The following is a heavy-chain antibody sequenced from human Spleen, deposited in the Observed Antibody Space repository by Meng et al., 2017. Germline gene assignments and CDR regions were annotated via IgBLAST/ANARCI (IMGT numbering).Heavy chain of an antibody. CDR1: GFTFSSYA. D-gene: IGHD6-13*01. CDR3: ARGSLSYIAAAGTYAFDI. V-gene: IGHV3-21*01. CDR2: ISGSSYI. Sequence: GGSLRLSCAASGFTFSSYAMSWVRQAPGKGLEWVSAISGSSYIYYADSVKGRFTISRDNAKNSLYLQMNSLRAEDTAVYYCARGSLSYIAAAGTYAFDIWGQGTMVTVSS. J-gene: IGHJ3*02.